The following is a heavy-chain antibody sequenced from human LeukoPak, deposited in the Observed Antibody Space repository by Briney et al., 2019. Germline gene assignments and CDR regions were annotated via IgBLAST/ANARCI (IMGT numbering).Heavy chain of an antibody. V-gene: IGHV3-23*01. CDR2: ISGSGGST. J-gene: IGHJ4*02. Sequence: GGSLRLSCAASGFTFSSYAMSWVRQTPGKGLEWVSAISGSGGSTYYADSVKGRFTISRDNSKNTLYLQMNSLRAEDTAVYYCARAWGSYYFDYWGQGTLVTVSS. CDR3: ARAWGSYYFDY. D-gene: IGHD7-27*01. CDR1: GFTFSSYA.